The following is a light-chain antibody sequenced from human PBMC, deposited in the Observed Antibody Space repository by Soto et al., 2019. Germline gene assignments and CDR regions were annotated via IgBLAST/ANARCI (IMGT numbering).Light chain of an antibody. CDR3: QQSYHTPQT. CDR2: GAS. V-gene: IGKV1-39*01. CDR1: QTVSRS. J-gene: IGKJ1*01. Sequence: DIQMTQSPSSLSASVGDRVTITCRASQTVSRSLNWYQQLSGRAPVLLIYGASSLESGVTSRFSGSGSGTDFTLTISSLQPEDFATYYCQQSYHTPQTFGQGTKVEI.